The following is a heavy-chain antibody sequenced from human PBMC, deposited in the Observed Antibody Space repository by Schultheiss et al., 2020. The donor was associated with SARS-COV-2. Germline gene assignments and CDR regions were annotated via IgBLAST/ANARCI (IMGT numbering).Heavy chain of an antibody. CDR1: GGSISSYY. Sequence: SETLSLTCTVSGGSISSYYWSWIRQPPGKGLEWIGYIYYSGSTNYNPSLKSRVTISVDTSKNQFSLKLSSVTAADTAVYYCARASPIAAGGLRAFDIWGQGTMVTVSS. J-gene: IGHJ3*02. D-gene: IGHD6-13*01. CDR3: ARASPIAAGGLRAFDI. CDR2: IYYSGST. V-gene: IGHV4-59*08.